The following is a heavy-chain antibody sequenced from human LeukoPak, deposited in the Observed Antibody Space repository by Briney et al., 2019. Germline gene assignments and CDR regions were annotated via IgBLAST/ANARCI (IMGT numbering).Heavy chain of an antibody. CDR2: ISYDGSNK. V-gene: IGHV3-30*18. Sequence: GGSLRLSCAASGFTFSSYGMHWVRQAPGKGLEWVAVISYDGSNKYYVDSVKGRFTISRDNSKNTLYLQMNSLRAEDTAVYYCAKGGRVVPAASDFDYWGQGTLVTVSS. J-gene: IGHJ4*02. CDR1: GFTFSSYG. CDR3: AKGGRVVPAASDFDY. D-gene: IGHD2-2*01.